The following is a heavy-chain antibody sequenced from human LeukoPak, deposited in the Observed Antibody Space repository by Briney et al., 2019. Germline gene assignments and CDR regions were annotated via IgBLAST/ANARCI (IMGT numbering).Heavy chain of an antibody. CDR3: ARADNSKWHNFDY. V-gene: IGHV3-30*04. D-gene: IGHD4-11*01. CDR1: GFTFSRFA. Sequence: GGSLRLSCAASGFTFSRFAMHWVRQAPGKGLEWVAVTSYDGNIKYYADSVRGRFTISRDNSKNTLYLQMNSLRLEDAAVYYCARADNSKWHNFDYWGQGTLVTASS. J-gene: IGHJ4*02. CDR2: TSYDGNIK.